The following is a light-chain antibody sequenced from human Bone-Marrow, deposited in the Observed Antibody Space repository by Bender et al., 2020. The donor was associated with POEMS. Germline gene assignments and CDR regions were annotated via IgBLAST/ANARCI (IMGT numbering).Light chain of an antibody. V-gene: IGLV1-44*01. J-gene: IGLJ3*02. CDR3: AVWDDSLNGWV. CDR2: SSH. Sequence: QSVLTQPPSASGTPGQRVTVSCSGSDSNIGSNSVNWYQHLPGTAPKLLIYSSHRRPSEVPDRFSGSRSGTSASLAISGIQSEDEADYYCAVWDDSLNGWVVGGGTKLTVL. CDR1: DSNIGSNS.